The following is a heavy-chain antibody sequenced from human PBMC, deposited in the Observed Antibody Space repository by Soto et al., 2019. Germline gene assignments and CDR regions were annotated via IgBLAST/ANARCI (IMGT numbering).Heavy chain of an antibody. CDR2: IYYSGST. CDR3: ARHTPAISISDH. J-gene: IGHJ4*02. V-gene: IGHV4-39*01. D-gene: IGHD2-15*01. CDR1: GGSISSSSYY. Sequence: QLQLQESGPGLVKPSETLSLTCTVSGGSISSSSYYWGWIRQPPGKGLEWIGSIYYSGSTYYNPSLKSRVTIPVDTSKTQFSLKLSSVTAADTAVYYCARHTPAISISDHWGQGTLVTVSS.